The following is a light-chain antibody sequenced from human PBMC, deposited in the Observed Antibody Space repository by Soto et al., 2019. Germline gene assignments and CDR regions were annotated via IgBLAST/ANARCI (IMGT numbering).Light chain of an antibody. CDR3: GSWDSSLSAYV. Sequence: QSVLTQPPSASAAPGQKVTISCSGSRSNIGGNSVSWYQQLPGTAPKHLIYDDNKRPSGIPDRFSGSKSGTSATLVITGFQTGDEADYYCGSWDSSLSAYVFGTGTKVTVL. J-gene: IGLJ1*01. CDR1: RSNIGGNS. V-gene: IGLV1-51*01. CDR2: DDN.